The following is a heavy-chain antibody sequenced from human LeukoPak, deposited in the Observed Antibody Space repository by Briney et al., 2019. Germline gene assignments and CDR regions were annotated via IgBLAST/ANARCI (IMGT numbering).Heavy chain of an antibody. CDR1: GGTFSSYA. J-gene: IGHJ4*02. Sequence: SVKVSCKASGGTFSSYAISWVRQAPGQGLEWIGWIVVGSGNTNYAQKFQERVTITRDMSTSTAYMELSSLRSEDTAVYYCAAVGSSGSYFDYWGQGTLVTVSS. D-gene: IGHD3-22*01. V-gene: IGHV1-58*02. CDR3: AAVGSSGSYFDY. CDR2: IVVGSGNT.